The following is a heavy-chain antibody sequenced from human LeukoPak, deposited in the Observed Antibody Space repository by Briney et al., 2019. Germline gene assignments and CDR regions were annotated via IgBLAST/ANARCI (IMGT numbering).Heavy chain of an antibody. Sequence: ASVKVSCKASGYTFTDYYIHWVRQAPGQGLEWMAFVNPDSGDSYSAPKFQGRVTMTRDTSISTASMELKWLTSDDTAVYYFATVVATAFTYWGQGTLLTVSS. CDR3: ATVVATAFTY. D-gene: IGHD5-12*01. V-gene: IGHV1-2*02. CDR2: VNPDSGDS. J-gene: IGHJ4*02. CDR1: GYTFTDYY.